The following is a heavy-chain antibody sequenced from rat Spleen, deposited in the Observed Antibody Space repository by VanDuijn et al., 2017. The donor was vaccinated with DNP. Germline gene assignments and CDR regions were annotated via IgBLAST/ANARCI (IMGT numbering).Heavy chain of an antibody. CDR3: ARGLGED. J-gene: IGHJ2*01. V-gene: IGHV5-25*01. CDR1: GFTFSDYY. CDR2: ISTGGGTL. Sequence: EVQLVESGGGLVQPGRSLRLSCAASGFTFSDYYMAWVRQAPKKGLEWVAAISTGGGTLYYRDSVKGRFTISRENAKSTLYLQMDSLRSEDTATYYCARGLGEDWGQGVMVTVSS. D-gene: IGHD5-1*01.